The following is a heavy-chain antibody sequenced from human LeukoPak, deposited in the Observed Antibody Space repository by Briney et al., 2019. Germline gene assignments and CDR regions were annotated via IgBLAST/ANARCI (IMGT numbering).Heavy chain of an antibody. Sequence: ASVKVSCKVSGYTLTELSMHWVRQAPGKGLEWMGGFDPEDGETIYAQKFQGRVTMTEDTSTDTAYMELSSLRSEDTAVYYCATLPLYYGSGTYLGAFDIWGQGTKVTVSS. D-gene: IGHD3-10*01. CDR1: GYTLTELS. CDR2: FDPEDGET. V-gene: IGHV1-24*01. CDR3: ATLPLYYGSGTYLGAFDI. J-gene: IGHJ3*02.